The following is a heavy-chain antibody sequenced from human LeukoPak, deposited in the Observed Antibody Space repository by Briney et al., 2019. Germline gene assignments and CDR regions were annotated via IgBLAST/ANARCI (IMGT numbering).Heavy chain of an antibody. V-gene: IGHV4-61*02. D-gene: IGHD2-2*01. Sequence: SETLSLTCTVSGGSISSGSYYWSWIRQPAGKGLEWIGRIYTSGSTNYNPSLKSRVTISVDTSTNQFSLKLSSVTAADTAVYYCARQYGIVVVPAAYNSCDPWGKGTLVTASS. CDR3: ARQYGIVVVPAAYNSCDP. J-gene: IGHJ5*02. CDR1: GGSISSGSYY. CDR2: IYTSGST.